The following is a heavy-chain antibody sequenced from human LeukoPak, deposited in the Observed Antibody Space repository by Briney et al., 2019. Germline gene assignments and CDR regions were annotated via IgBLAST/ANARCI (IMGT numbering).Heavy chain of an antibody. CDR3: ARDSPYYDFWSGYQIYFDY. Sequence: ASVKVSCKASVYTFTSYGISWVRHAPGQGLEWRGWISAYKGNTNYAQKLQGRVTMTTDTSTSTAYMELRSLRSDDTAVYYCARDSPYYDFWSGYQIYFDYWGQGTLVTVSS. CDR2: ISAYKGNT. V-gene: IGHV1-18*01. CDR1: VYTFTSYG. J-gene: IGHJ4*02. D-gene: IGHD3-3*01.